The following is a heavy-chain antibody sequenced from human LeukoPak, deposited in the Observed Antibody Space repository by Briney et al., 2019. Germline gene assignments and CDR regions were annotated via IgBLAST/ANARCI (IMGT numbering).Heavy chain of an antibody. Sequence: SETLSLTCTVSGGSISSGSCYWSWIRQPAGKALEWIGRIYTSGGTNYNTSLKSRVTISVDTSKNQFSLKLSSVTAADTAVYYCARDVPIDSSGYYAHYNWGQGTLVTVSS. CDR2: IYTSGGT. CDR1: GGSISSGSCY. V-gene: IGHV4-61*02. J-gene: IGHJ4*02. CDR3: ARDVPIDSSGYYAHYN. D-gene: IGHD3-22*01.